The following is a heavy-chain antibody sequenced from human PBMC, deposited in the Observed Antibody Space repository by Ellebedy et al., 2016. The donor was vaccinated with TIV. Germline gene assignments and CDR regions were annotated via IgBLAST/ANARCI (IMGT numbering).Heavy chain of an antibody. V-gene: IGHV4-4*02. Sequence: GSLRLXXAVSGGSISSSNWWRWVRQPPGKGLEWIGEIYHSGSTNYNPSLKSRVTISVDKSKNQFSLKLSSVTAADTAVYYCARADGSGSKTWGQGTLVTVSS. D-gene: IGHD3-10*01. J-gene: IGHJ4*02. CDR1: GGSISSSNW. CDR3: ARADGSGSKT. CDR2: IYHSGST.